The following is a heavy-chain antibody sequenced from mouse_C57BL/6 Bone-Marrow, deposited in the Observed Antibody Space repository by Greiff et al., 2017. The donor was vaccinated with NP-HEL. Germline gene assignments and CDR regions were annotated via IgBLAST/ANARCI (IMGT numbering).Heavy chain of an antibody. CDR3: ARSGYLAAGGFAY. CDR1: GYTFTDYY. J-gene: IGHJ3*01. Sequence: QVQLQQSGPELVKPGASVKISCKASGYTFTDYYINWVKLRPGQGLEWIGWIFPGSGSTYYNEKFKGKATLTVYKSSSTAYMLLSSLTSGDSAVYSSARSGYLAAGGFAYWGQGTLVTVSA. CDR2: IFPGSGST. V-gene: IGHV1-75*01. D-gene: IGHD3-1*01.